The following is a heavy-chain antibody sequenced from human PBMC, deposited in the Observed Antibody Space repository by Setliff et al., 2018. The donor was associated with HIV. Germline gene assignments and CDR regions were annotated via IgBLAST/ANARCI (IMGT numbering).Heavy chain of an antibody. CDR2: INLSRST. CDR3: SLKTEDTAVYFCARGGYRTDSGYIDSWSDH. Sequence: SETLSLTCAVYGASFSGYYWSWIRQPPGKGLEWIGEINLSRSTDYNPSLKSRVTTKYAASVKDRFTISRDDSKNSLYLQMKSLKTEDTAVYFCARGGYRTDSGYIDSWSDHWGQGTLVTVSS. D-gene: IGHD3-22*01. CDR1: GASFSGYY. J-gene: IGHJ5*02. V-gene: IGHV4-34*01.